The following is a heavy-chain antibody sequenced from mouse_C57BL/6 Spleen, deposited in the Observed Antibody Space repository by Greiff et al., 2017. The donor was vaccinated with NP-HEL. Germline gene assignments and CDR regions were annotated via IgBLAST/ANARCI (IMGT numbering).Heavy chain of an antibody. D-gene: IGHD1-1*01. J-gene: IGHJ1*03. Sequence: DVQLQESGPGLVKPSQSLSLTCSVTGYSITRGYYWNWIRQFPGNKLEWMGYISYDGSNTSNPSLKNRISITRDTSKNQFFLKLNAVTTEDTATYYGARDYYGSSYRYFDVWGTGTTVTVSS. CDR3: ARDYYGSSYRYFDV. V-gene: IGHV3-6*01. CDR2: ISYDGSN. CDR1: GYSITRGYY.